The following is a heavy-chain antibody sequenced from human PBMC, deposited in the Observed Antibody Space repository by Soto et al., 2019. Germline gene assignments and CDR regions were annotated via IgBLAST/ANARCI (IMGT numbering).Heavy chain of an antibody. J-gene: IGHJ6*02. CDR3: AREVGRRGYSYGPYYYYYGMDV. CDR2: ISYDGSNK. D-gene: IGHD5-18*01. Sequence: GGSLRLSCAASGFTFSSYAMHWVRQAPGKGLEWVAVISYDGSNKYYADSVKGRFTISRDNSKNTLYLQMNSLRAEDTAVYYCAREVGRRGYSYGPYYYYYGMDVWGQGTTVTVSS. CDR1: GFTFSSYA. V-gene: IGHV3-30-3*01.